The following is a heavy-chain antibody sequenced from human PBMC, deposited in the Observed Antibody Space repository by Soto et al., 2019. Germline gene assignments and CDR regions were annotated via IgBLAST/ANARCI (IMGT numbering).Heavy chain of an antibody. CDR2: IRSKAYGGTT. D-gene: IGHD6-13*01. CDR3: TSSLAARIAAAEDY. CDR1: GFTFGDYA. J-gene: IGHJ4*02. Sequence: GGSLRLSCTASGFTFGDYAMSWFRQAPGKGLEWVGFIRSKAYGGTTEYAASVKGRFTISRDVSKSIAYLQMNSLKTEDTAVYYCTSSLAARIAAAEDYWGQGTLVTVSS. V-gene: IGHV3-49*03.